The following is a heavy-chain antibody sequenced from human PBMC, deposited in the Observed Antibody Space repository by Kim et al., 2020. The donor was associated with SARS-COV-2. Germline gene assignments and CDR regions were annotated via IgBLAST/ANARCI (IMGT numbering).Heavy chain of an antibody. D-gene: IGHD3-10*01. CDR3: ARDKIRGVIEAYGMDV. CDR1: GFTVSSNY. Sequence: GGSLRLSCAASGFTVSSNYMSWVRQAPGKGLEWVSVIYSGGSTYYADSVKGRFTISRDNSKNTLYLQMNSLRAEDTAVYYCARDKIRGVIEAYGMDVWGQGTTFTVSS. J-gene: IGHJ6*02. V-gene: IGHV3-53*01. CDR2: IYSGGST.